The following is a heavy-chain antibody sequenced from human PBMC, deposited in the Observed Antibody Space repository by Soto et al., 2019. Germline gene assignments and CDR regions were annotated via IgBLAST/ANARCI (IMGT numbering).Heavy chain of an antibody. Sequence: EVQLVESGGGLAQPGGSLRLSCAASGFILRSYWMHWVRQAPGKGLVWVSHITNDGTGTTYADSVKGRFTISRDNAKSTLYLQMNSLRADDTAIYYCARGMQGSRYFDVWGRGTLVTVSS. J-gene: IGHJ2*01. V-gene: IGHV3-74*01. CDR1: GFILRSYW. CDR3: ARGMQGSRYFDV. CDR2: ITNDGTGT.